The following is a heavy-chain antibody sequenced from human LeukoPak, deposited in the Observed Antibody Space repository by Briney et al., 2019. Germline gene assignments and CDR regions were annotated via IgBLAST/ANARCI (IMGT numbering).Heavy chain of an antibody. V-gene: IGHV1-2*02. CDR2: INPNSGGT. J-gene: IGHJ5*02. CDR1: GYTFTGYY. CDR3: ARERYYGSGCYGDYWFDP. Sequence: ASVKVSCKASGYTFTGYYMHWVRQAPGQVLGWMGWINPNSGGTNYAQKFQGRVTMTRDTSISTAYMELSRLRSDDTAVYYCARERYYGSGCYGDYWFDPWGQGTLVTVSS. D-gene: IGHD3-10*01.